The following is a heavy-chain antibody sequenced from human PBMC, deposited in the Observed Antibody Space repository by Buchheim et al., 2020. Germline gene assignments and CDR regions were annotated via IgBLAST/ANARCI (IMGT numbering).Heavy chain of an antibody. CDR1: GGTFSSYR. CDR2: IIPVFGKP. V-gene: IGHV1-69*06. J-gene: IGHJ4*01. CDR3: AFLRGANSFDS. D-gene: IGHD4/OR15-4a*01. Sequence: QVPLVQSGAEVRKPGSSVKVSCKGSGGTFSSYRVSWVRQAPGQGLEWMGGIIPVFGKPNYAQKFQGRLTITADKFTSTAYMELSSLRSEDTAMYYCAFLRGANSFDSWGQGTL.